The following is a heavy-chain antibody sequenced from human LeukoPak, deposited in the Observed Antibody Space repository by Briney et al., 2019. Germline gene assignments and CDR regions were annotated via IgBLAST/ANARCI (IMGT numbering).Heavy chain of an antibody. V-gene: IGHV4-59*01. J-gene: IGHJ4*02. CDR1: GGSISSNY. Sequence: SETLSLTCTVSGGSISSNYWTWIRQPPGKGLEWIGYIYYTGSSNYNPSLKSRVTISVDTSKNQFSLKLRSVTAADTAVYYCARGIEPYGDYNYWGQGTLVTVSS. D-gene: IGHD4-17*01. CDR2: IYYTGSS. CDR3: ARGIEPYGDYNY.